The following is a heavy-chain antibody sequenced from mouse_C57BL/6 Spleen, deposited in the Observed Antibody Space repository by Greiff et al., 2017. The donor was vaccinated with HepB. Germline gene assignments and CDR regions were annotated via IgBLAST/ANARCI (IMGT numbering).Heavy chain of an antibody. CDR1: GFTFSDYY. CDR3: ARVDTGGAMDY. Sequence: EVNVVESEGGLVQPGSSMKLSCTASGFTFSDYYMAWVRQVPEKGLEWVANINYDGSSTYYLDSLKSRFIISRDNAKNILYLQMSSLKSEDTATYYCARVDTGGAMDYWGQGTSVTVSS. D-gene: IGHD3-3*01. J-gene: IGHJ4*01. V-gene: IGHV5-16*01. CDR2: INYDGSST.